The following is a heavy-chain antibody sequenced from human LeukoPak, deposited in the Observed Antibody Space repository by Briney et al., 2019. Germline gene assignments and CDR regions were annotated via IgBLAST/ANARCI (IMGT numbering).Heavy chain of an antibody. CDR3: ASCAAAEPFDY. D-gene: IGHD6-13*01. CDR2: IKVDGSEK. Sequence: GGSLRLSCAASGFTFSSYWMSWVRQAPGKGLEWVANIKVDGSEKYYVDSVKGRFTISRDNAENSLYLQMIGLRAEDTAVYYYASCAAAEPFDYWGQGTLVTVSS. CDR1: GFTFSSYW. J-gene: IGHJ4*02. V-gene: IGHV3-7*01.